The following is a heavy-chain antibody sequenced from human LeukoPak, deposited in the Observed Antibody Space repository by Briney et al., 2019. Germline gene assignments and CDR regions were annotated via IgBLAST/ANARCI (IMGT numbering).Heavy chain of an antibody. CDR3: ARGRGVVDTSLTPFDY. Sequence: SVKVSCKASGGTFSSYAISWVRQAPGQGLEWMGGIIPIFGTANYAQKFQGRVTITADESTSTAYMELSSLRSEDTAVYYCARGRGVVDTSLTPFDYWAREPWSPSPQ. V-gene: IGHV1-69*13. CDR2: IIPIFGTA. J-gene: IGHJ4*02. CDR1: GGTFSSYA. D-gene: IGHD5-18*01.